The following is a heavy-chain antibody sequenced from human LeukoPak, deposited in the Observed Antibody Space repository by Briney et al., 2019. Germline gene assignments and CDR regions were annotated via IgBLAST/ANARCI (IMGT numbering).Heavy chain of an antibody. D-gene: IGHD1-26*01. CDR1: GGSISSSSYY. V-gene: IGHV4-39*07. CDR2: IYYSGST. J-gene: IGHJ5*02. Sequence: PSETLSLTCTVSGGSISSSSYYWGWIRQPPGKGLEWIGSIYYSGSTYYNPSLKSRVTISVDTSKNQFSLKLSSVTAADTAVYYCARDSGSYAWGQGTLVTVSS. CDR3: ARDSGSYA.